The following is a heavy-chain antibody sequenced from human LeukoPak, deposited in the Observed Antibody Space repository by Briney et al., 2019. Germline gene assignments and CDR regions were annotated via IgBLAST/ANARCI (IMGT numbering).Heavy chain of an antibody. D-gene: IGHD2-15*01. Sequence: ASVKVSCKASGYTFTSYGISWVRQAPGQGLEWMGWISAYNGNTNYAQKLQGRVTMTRDTSTSTVYMGLSSLRSEDTAVYYCARANRYCSGGSCPQSDFDYWGQGTLVTVSS. J-gene: IGHJ4*02. CDR2: ISAYNGNT. CDR3: ARANRYCSGGSCPQSDFDY. V-gene: IGHV1-18*01. CDR1: GYTFTSYG.